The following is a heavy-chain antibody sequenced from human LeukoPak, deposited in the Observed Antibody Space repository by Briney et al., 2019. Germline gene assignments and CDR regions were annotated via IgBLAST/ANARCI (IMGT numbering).Heavy chain of an antibody. D-gene: IGHD3-10*01. J-gene: IGHJ4*02. CDR2: IYPDDSDT. V-gene: IGHV5-51*01. Sequence: TGESLKISCKGSGYSFTSYWIGWVRQLPGKGLEWMGIIYPDDSDTRYSPSLEGQVSIPADRSISTAYLQWSSLKASDTAMYFCARSDDGSYYNYWGQGTLVTVSS. CDR1: GYSFTSYW. CDR3: ARSDDGSYYNY.